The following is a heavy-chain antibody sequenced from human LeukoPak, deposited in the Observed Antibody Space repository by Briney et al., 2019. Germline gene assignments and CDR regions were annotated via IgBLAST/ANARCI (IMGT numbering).Heavy chain of an antibody. CDR3: ARAAAGTLDFSFDP. Sequence: SVKVSCKASGGTFSSYAISWVRQASGQGLEWMGGIIPIFGTANYAQKFQGRVTITVDESTSTAYMELSSLRSEDTAVYYCARAAAGTLDFSFDPWGQGTLVTVSS. CDR2: IIPIFGTA. J-gene: IGHJ5*02. CDR1: GGTFSSYA. V-gene: IGHV1-69*13. D-gene: IGHD6-13*01.